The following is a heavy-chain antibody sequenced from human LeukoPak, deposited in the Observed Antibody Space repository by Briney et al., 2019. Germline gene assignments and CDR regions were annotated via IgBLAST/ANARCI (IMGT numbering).Heavy chain of an antibody. CDR2: IYNDGST. J-gene: IGHJ2*01. Sequence: GGSLRLSCAASGFIVSNNYMTWVRQAPGKGLELVSVIYNDGSTFYADSVKGRFTISRDNSKNTFYPQMHSLRAEDTAVYYCARGRIFVNAHYYFDLWGRGTLVTVSS. CDR3: ARGRIFVNAHYYFDL. V-gene: IGHV3-53*01. CDR1: GFIVSNNY. D-gene: IGHD3-3*02.